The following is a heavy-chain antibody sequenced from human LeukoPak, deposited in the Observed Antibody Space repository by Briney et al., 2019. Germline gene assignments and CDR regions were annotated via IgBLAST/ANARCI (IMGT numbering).Heavy chain of an antibody. CDR1: GFTFSSYA. J-gene: IGHJ4*02. V-gene: IGHV3-30*01. Sequence: GGSLRHSCSASGFTFSSYAMHWVRQAPGKGLEWVAVISYDGSNKYYADSVKGRFTISRDNSKNTLYLQMNSLRAEDTAVYYCARGGYSGHTPLGYWGQGTLVTVSS. D-gene: IGHD5-12*01. CDR3: ARGGYSGHTPLGY. CDR2: ISYDGSNK.